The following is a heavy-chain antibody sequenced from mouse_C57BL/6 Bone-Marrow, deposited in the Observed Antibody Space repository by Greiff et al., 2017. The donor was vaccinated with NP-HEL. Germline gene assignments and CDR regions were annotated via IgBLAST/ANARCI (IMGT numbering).Heavy chain of an antibody. D-gene: IGHD2-10*02. CDR3: ARDPPYVKGFAY. CDR2: ISYDGSN. V-gene: IGHV3-6*01. CDR1: GYSITSGYY. J-gene: IGHJ3*01. Sequence: EVKLMESGPGLVKPSQSLSLTCSVTGYSITSGYYWNWIRQFPGNKLEWMGYISYDGSNNYNPSLKNRISITRDTSKNQFFLKLNSVTTEDTATYYCARDPPYVKGFAYWGQGTLVTVSA.